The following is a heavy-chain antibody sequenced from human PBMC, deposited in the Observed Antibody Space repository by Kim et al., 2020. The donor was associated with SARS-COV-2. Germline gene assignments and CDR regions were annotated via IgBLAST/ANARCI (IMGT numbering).Heavy chain of an antibody. V-gene: IGHV2-5*01. CDR3: AYKTIAATATDY. D-gene: IGHD6-13*01. Sequence: RYSPSLKSRLTITKDTSKNQVVLTMTNMDPVDTATYYCAYKTIAATATDYWGQGTLVTVSS. J-gene: IGHJ4*02.